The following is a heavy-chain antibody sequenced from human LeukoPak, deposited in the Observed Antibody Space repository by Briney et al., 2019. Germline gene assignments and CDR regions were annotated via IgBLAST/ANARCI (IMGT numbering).Heavy chain of an antibody. CDR3: ARDLRAGGTWSYGVYFDL. J-gene: IGHJ2*01. Sequence: TGGSLRLSCAASGFTFSSYYMTWVRQAPGRGLEWVANIREDGSEKNYVDSVKGRFTISRDNAKNSVYLLLNSLTPEDTAVYYCARDLRAGGTWSYGVYFDLWGRGTLVTVSS. CDR2: IREDGSEK. D-gene: IGHD4-17*01. CDR1: GFTFSSYY. V-gene: IGHV3-7*01.